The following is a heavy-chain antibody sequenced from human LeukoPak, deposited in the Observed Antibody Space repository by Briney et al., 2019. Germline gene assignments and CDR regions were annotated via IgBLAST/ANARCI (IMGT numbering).Heavy chain of an antibody. Sequence: GASVKVSCKASGYTFTGYYMHWLRQAPGQGLEWMGWINPNSGGTNYAQKFQGRVTMTRDTSISTAYMELRSLRSDDTATYYCARSTYNNGLTDYWGQGTLVTVSS. D-gene: IGHD6-25*01. CDR3: ARSTYNNGLTDY. J-gene: IGHJ4*02. CDR1: GYTFTGYY. CDR2: INPNSGGT. V-gene: IGHV1-2*02.